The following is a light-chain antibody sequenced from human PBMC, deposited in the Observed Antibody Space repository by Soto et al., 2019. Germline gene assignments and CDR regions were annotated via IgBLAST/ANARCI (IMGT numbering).Light chain of an antibody. J-gene: IGLJ3*02. V-gene: IGLV2-23*01. CDR2: EGS. Sequence: QSALTQPASASGSPGQSITISCTGTRSDVGSYYLVSWYQQHPGKAPKLIIYEGSKRPSGISNRFSGSKSGNTASLTISGLQAEDEAEYFCSSYARTVLFGGGTKVTVL. CDR1: RSDVGSYYL. CDR3: SSYARTVL.